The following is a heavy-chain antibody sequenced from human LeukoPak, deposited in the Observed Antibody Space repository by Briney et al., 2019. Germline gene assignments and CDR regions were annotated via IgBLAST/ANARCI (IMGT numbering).Heavy chain of an antibody. D-gene: IGHD3-10*01. Sequence: ASVKVSCKASGYTFTGYYMHWVRQAPGQGLEWMGWINPNSGGTNYAQKLQGRVTMTTDTSTSTAYMELRSLRSDDTAVYYCARGRVTMVRGENYYYYMDVWGKGTTVTISS. CDR2: INPNSGGT. J-gene: IGHJ6*03. V-gene: IGHV1-2*02. CDR3: ARGRVTMVRGENYYYYMDV. CDR1: GYTFTGYY.